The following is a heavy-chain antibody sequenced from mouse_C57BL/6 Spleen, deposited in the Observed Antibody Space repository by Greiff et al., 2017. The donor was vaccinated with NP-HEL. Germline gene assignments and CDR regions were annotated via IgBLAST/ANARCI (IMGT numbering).Heavy chain of an antibody. V-gene: IGHV1-18*01. Sequence: EVQLQQSGPELVKPGASVKIPCKASGYTFTDYNMDWVKQSHGKSLEWIGDINPNNGGTIYNQKFKGKATLTVDKSSSTAYMELRSLTSEDTAVYYCARHYDYDDWYFDVWGTGTTVTVSS. CDR3: ARHYDYDDWYFDV. J-gene: IGHJ1*03. D-gene: IGHD2-4*01. CDR1: GYTFTDYN. CDR2: INPNNGGT.